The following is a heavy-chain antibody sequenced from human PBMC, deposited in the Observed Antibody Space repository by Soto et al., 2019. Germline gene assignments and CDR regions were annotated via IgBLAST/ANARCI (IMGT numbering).Heavy chain of an antibody. Sequence: GGSLRLSCAASGFTFSSYAMRWVRQAPGKGLEWVSAISGSGDSTYYANSVKGRFTISRDNSKNTLYLQMNSLRAEDTAVYYCARRSPSWAFDIWGQGTMVTVSS. D-gene: IGHD2-15*01. V-gene: IGHV3-23*01. CDR2: ISGSGDST. CDR3: ARRSPSWAFDI. J-gene: IGHJ3*02. CDR1: GFTFSSYA.